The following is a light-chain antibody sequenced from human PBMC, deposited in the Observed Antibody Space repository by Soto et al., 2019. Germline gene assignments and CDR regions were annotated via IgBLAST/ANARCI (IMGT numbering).Light chain of an antibody. CDR2: EVT. CDR3: NSYTTLSNRV. CDR1: SSDIGAYNY. V-gene: IGLV2-14*01. Sequence: SALTQPASVSGSPGQSITISCTGTSSDIGAYNYVSRYQQHPGQAPKLLIYEVTHRPSGVSDRFSGSKSGNTASLTISGLQAEDEANYYCNSYTTLSNRVFGTGTKVTV. J-gene: IGLJ1*01.